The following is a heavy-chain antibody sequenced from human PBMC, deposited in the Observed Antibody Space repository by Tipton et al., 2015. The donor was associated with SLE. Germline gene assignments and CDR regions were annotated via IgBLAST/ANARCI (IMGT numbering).Heavy chain of an antibody. CDR3: ARSYYYYYYYMDV. CDR1: GFTFRSYW. Sequence: SLRLSCAASGFTFRSYWMSWVRQAPGKGLEWVANIKQDGSEKYYVESVKGRFTISRDNAKNSLYLQMNSLRAEDTAVYYCARSYYYYYYYMDVWGKGTTVTVSS. V-gene: IGHV3-7*01. CDR2: IKQDGSEK. J-gene: IGHJ6*03.